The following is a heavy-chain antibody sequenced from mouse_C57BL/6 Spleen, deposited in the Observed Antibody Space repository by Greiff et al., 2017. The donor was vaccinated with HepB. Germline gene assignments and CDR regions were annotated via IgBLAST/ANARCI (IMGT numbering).Heavy chain of an antibody. CDR1: GFNIKDDY. D-gene: IGHD2-2*01. CDR3: TTGSTMVTTRDY. V-gene: IGHV14-4*01. Sequence: VQLQQSGAELVRPGASVKLSCTASGFNIKDDYMHWVKQRPEQGLEWIGWIDPENGDTEYASKFQGKATITADTSSNTAYLQLSSLTSEDTAVYYCTTGSTMVTTRDYWGQGTTLTVSS. J-gene: IGHJ2*01. CDR2: IDPENGDT.